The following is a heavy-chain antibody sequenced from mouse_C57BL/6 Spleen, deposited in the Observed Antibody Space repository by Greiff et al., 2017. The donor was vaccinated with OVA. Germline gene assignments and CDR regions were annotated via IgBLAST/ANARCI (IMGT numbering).Heavy chain of an antibody. CDR3: ARSGSNSYFDY. CDR1: GYAFSSYW. Sequence: VQLQQSGAELVKPGASVKISCKASGYAFSSYWMNWVKQRPGKGLEWIGQIYPGDGDTNYNGKFKGKATLTADKSSSTAYMQLSSLTSEDSAVYFCARSGSNSYFDYWGQGTTLTVSS. CDR2: IYPGDGDT. J-gene: IGHJ2*01. V-gene: IGHV1-80*01. D-gene: IGHD2-5*01.